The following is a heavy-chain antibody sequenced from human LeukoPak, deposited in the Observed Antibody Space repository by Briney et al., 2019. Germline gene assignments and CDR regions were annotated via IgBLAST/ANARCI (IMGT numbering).Heavy chain of an antibody. CDR2: IYPGDSDT. Sequence: GESLKISCKGSGYSFTNFWVAWVRQMPGKGLEWMGIIYPGDSDTRYSPSFQGQVTISADKSISTAYLQWSGLKASDTAMYYCATPCHSGSGIYYNAFDIWGQGTMVTVSS. J-gene: IGHJ3*02. CDR1: GYSFTNFW. D-gene: IGHD3-10*01. CDR3: ATPCHSGSGIYYNAFDI. V-gene: IGHV5-51*01.